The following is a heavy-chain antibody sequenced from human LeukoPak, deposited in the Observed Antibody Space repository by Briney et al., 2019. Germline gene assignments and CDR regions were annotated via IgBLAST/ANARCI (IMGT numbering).Heavy chain of an antibody. CDR3: AKDRAVVVVAAHFDY. J-gene: IGHJ4*02. CDR2: ISGDGGST. V-gene: IGHV3-43*02. D-gene: IGHD2-15*01. Sequence: PGGSLRLSCAASGFTFSTYWMHWVRQAPGKGLEWVSLISGDGGSTYYADSVKGRFTISRDNSKNSLYLQMNSLRTEDTALYYCAKDRAVVVVAAHFDYWGQGTLVTVSS. CDR1: GFTFSTYW.